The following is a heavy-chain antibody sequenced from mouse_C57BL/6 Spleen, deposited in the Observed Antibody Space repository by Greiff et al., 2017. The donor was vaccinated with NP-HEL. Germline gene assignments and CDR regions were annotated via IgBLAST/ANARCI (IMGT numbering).Heavy chain of an antibody. CDR2: INPNNGGT. CDR1: GYTFTDYY. D-gene: IGHD3-2*02. J-gene: IGHJ2*01. V-gene: IGHV1-26*01. Sequence: VQLQQSGPELVKPGASVKISCKASGYTFTDYYMNWVKQSHGKSLEWIGDINPNNGGTSYNQKFKGKATLTVDKSSSTAYMELRSLTSEDSAVYYCARRLFYWGQGTTLTVSS. CDR3: ARRLFY.